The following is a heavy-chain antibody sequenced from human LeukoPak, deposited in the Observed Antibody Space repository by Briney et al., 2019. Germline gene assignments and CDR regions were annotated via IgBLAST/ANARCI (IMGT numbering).Heavy chain of an antibody. V-gene: IGHV3-49*03. CDR3: TRVFGTTGGYYPVFYYGMDV. CDR2: IRSKDYGGTS. Sequence: GRSLRLSCTVSGITFGDYALSWIRQAPGKGLEWVGFIRSKDYGGTSEYATSVKGRFTISRDDSKSIAYLQMNSLTTKDTAVYYCTRVFGTTGGYYPVFYYGMDVWGQGTTVTVSS. D-gene: IGHD2-8*01. J-gene: IGHJ6*02. CDR1: GITFGDYA.